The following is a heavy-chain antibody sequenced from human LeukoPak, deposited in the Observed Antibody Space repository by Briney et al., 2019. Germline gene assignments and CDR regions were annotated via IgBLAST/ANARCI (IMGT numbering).Heavy chain of an antibody. CDR1: GFTFNDYA. J-gene: IGHJ4*02. CDR3: ARDFFPIVDSSWYEIGY. CDR2: ISYDGYDK. Sequence: PGGSLRLSCAASGFTFNDYAMYWVRQTPGKGLEWVTLISYDGYDKSYADSVRGRFTISRDNSKNTLYLQMDSLRSEDTAVYYCARDFFPIVDSSWYEIGYWGQGTLVTVS. D-gene: IGHD6-13*01. V-gene: IGHV3-30-3*01.